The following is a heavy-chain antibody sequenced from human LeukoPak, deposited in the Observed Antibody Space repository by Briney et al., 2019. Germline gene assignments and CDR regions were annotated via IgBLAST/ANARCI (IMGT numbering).Heavy chain of an antibody. J-gene: IGHJ4*02. V-gene: IGHV3-33*01. D-gene: IGHD6-13*01. Sequence: GGSLRLSCAASGFTFRSYGMQWVRQAPGKGLEWVAVIWYDGSNKYYADSVKGRFTISRDNSKNTLYLQMNSLRAEDTAVYYCARDPGYSNSWSFDYWGQGTLVTVSS. CDR3: ARDPGYSNSWSFDY. CDR1: GFTFRSYG. CDR2: IWYDGSNK.